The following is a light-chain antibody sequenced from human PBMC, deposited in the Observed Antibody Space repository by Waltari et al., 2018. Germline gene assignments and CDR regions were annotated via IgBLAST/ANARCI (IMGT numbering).Light chain of an antibody. J-gene: IGKJ1*01. Sequence: SVLYSSNHSNYLAWYQQKPGQPPKLLIYWASTRESGVPDRFSGSGSGTDFTRTISSLQAEDVAVYYCQQYYSTPWTFGQGTKVEIK. CDR2: WAS. CDR3: QQYYSTPWT. V-gene: IGKV4-1*01. CDR1: SVLYSSNHSNY.